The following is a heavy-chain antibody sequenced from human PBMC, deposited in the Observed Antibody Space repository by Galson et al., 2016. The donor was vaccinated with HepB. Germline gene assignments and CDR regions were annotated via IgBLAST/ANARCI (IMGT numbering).Heavy chain of an antibody. CDR2: VYYSGST. V-gene: IGHV4-39*01. Sequence: ETLSLTCTVSGGSISSSHYYCGWIRQPPGKGLEWIGNVYYSGSTYYNPSLKCRVTISVDTSKNQFSLKLTSVTAADTAVYYCATYLGGIVRASDYWGQGTLVTVSS. CDR1: GGSISSSHYY. J-gene: IGHJ4*02. D-gene: IGHD1-26*01. CDR3: ATYLGGIVRASDY.